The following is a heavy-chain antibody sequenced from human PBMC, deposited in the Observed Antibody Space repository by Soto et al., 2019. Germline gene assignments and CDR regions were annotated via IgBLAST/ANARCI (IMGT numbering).Heavy chain of an antibody. CDR3: ARDLWGYCGTDCYPLDV. CDR2: IYYSGST. CDR1: GGSISSGDYY. J-gene: IGHJ6*02. D-gene: IGHD2-21*02. Sequence: PSETLSLTCTVSGGSISSGDYYWSWIRQPPGKGQEWIGYIYYSGSTYYNPSLKSRVTISVDTSKNQFSLKLNSVTAADTAVYYCARDLWGYCGTDCYPLDVWGQGTTVTVSS. V-gene: IGHV4-30-4*02.